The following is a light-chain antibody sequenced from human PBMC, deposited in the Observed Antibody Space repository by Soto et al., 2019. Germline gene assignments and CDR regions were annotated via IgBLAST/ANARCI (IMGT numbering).Light chain of an antibody. J-gene: IGLJ1*01. CDR3: QSYVSSRGGYV. CDR1: SSNIGAGYD. V-gene: IGLV1-40*01. Sequence: QPVLTQPPSVSGAPGQRVTISCTGSSSNIGAGYDVHWYQQLPGTAPKPLIYGNSNRPSGVPDRFSGSKSGTAASLAITGLQAEDEAESYCQSYVSSRGGYVFGTGTKLTVL. CDR2: GNS.